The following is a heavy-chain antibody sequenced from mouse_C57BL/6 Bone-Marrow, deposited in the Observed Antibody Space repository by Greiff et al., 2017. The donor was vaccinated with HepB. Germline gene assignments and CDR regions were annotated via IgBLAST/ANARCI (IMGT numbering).Heavy chain of an antibody. D-gene: IGHD1-1*01. V-gene: IGHV5-6*01. Sequence: EVKLQESGGDLVKPGGSLKLSCAASGFTFSSYGMSWVRQTPDKRLEWVATISSGGSYTYYPDSVKGRFTISRANAKNTLYLQMSSLKSEDTAMYYCARGNYYGRGDFDYWGQGTTLTVSS. J-gene: IGHJ2*01. CDR3: ARGNYYGRGDFDY. CDR2: ISSGGSYT. CDR1: GFTFSSYG.